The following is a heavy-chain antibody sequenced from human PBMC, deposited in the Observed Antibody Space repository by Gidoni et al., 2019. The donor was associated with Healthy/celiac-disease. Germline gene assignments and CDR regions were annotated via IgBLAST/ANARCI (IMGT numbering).Heavy chain of an antibody. J-gene: IGHJ4*02. CDR1: GGSVSSGSYY. Sequence: QVQLQESGPGLVKPSETLSLTCTVSGGSVSSGSYYWSWIRQPPGKGLEWIGYIYYSGSTNYNPSLKSRVTISVDTSKNQFSLKLSSVTAADTAVYYCARLFVAGYSSGWTGDYWGQGTLVTVSS. D-gene: IGHD6-19*01. CDR2: IYYSGST. CDR3: ARLFVAGYSSGWTGDY. V-gene: IGHV4-61*01.